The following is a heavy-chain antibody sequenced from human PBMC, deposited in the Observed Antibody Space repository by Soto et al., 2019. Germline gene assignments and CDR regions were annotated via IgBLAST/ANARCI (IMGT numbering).Heavy chain of an antibody. J-gene: IGHJ4*02. CDR2: INTYNDNT. D-gene: IGHD4-17*01. CDR1: GYTFIDYG. CDR3: ACRDYVAS. Sequence: QVQLVQSGPEVKRPGASVKVSCKTSGYTFIDYGVSWVRQAPGQGLEWMGWINTYNDNTKYSQKLQGRITMTADASTTTAYMELRSLRPDVTAMYYGACRDYVASWGQGTLVTVSS. V-gene: IGHV1-18*04.